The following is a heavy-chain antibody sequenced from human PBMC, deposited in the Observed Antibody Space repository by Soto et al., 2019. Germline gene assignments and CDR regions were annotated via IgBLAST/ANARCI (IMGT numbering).Heavy chain of an antibody. Sequence: SETLSLTCAVSGGSISSDGSYWSWIRQPPGKGLEWIGYIYDSGSSNYNPSLKSRVTISVDTSKNQFSLRLSSVTAADTAVYFCARNPAPWGQGTLVTVSS. CDR1: GGSISSDGSY. J-gene: IGHJ5*02. CDR3: ARNPAP. CDR2: IYDSGSS. V-gene: IGHV4-61*08.